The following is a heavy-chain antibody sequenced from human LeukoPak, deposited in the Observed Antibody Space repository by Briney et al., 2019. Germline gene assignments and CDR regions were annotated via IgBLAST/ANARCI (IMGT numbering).Heavy chain of an antibody. V-gene: IGHV3-23*01. D-gene: IGHD3-10*01. CDR1: GFSFTSYA. Sequence: GGSLRLSCAASGFSFTSYAMSWVRQAPGKGLDWVSGISGSGTTIYYADSAKGRFTISRDNSKNTLYLQMNSLRAEDTAVYYCAKFGHRNQEAGITMVRGVTLGYWGQGTLVTVSS. J-gene: IGHJ4*02. CDR2: ISGSGTTI. CDR3: AKFGHRNQEAGITMVRGVTLGY.